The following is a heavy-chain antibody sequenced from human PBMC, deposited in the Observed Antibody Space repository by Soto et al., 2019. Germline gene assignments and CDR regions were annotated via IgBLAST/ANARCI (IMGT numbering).Heavy chain of an antibody. J-gene: IGHJ6*02. CDR1: GFTFSSYA. CDR2: ISGSGGST. V-gene: IGHV3-23*01. D-gene: IGHD6-13*01. Sequence: GGSLRLSCAASGFTFSSYAMSWVRQAPGKGLEWVSAISGSGGSTYYADSVKGRFTISRDNSKNTLYLQMNSLRAEDTAVYYCAKVGTAAAEDYYYYYGMDVWGQGTTVTVSS. CDR3: AKVGTAAAEDYYYYYGMDV.